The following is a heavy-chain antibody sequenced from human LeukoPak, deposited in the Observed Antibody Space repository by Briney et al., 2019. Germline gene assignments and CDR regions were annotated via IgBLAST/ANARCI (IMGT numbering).Heavy chain of an antibody. J-gene: IGHJ3*02. D-gene: IGHD6-6*01. Sequence: ASAKVSCKASGYTFTSYAIHWVRQAPGQGLEWMGWITPSGGTNYPQKFQGRVAITWDTSITTAYMDLSRLTSDDTAVYYCASDRNSGSSLDIWGQGTMLTVSS. V-gene: IGHV1-2*02. CDR2: ITPSGGT. CDR3: ASDRNSGSSLDI. CDR1: GYTFTSYA.